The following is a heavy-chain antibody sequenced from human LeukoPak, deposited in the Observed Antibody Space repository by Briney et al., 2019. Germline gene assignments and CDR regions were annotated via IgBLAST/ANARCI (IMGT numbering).Heavy chain of an antibody. CDR2: IYSGGST. J-gene: IGHJ4*02. D-gene: IGHD6-13*01. V-gene: IGHV3-53*01. CDR1: GLTVSSIY. Sequence: GGARGLSCAASGLTVSSIYMSWVRQAPGKGLEWVSVIYSGGSTYYADSVKGRFTISRDNSKNTLYLQMNSLRAEDTAVYYCARAPGSSWPPSLDYWGQGTLVTVSS. CDR3: ARAPGSSWPPSLDY.